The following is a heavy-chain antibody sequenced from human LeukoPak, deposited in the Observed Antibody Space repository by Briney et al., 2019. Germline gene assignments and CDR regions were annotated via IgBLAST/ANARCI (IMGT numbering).Heavy chain of an antibody. Sequence: PGGSLRLSCAASGFTLSSYSMNWIRQPPGKGLEWIGYIYNSGSTNYNPSLKSRVTISVDTSKNQFSLKLNSVTAADTAVYYCARVGWGSGWGDYYYYYMDVWGKGTTVTVSS. D-gene: IGHD6-19*01. CDR3: ARVGWGSGWGDYYYYYMDV. V-gene: IGHV4-59*01. CDR2: IYNSGST. J-gene: IGHJ6*03. CDR1: GFTLSSYS.